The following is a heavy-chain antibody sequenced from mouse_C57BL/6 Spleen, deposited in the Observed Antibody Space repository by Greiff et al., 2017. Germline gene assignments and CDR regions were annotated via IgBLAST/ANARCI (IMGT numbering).Heavy chain of an antibody. D-gene: IGHD3-1*01. V-gene: IGHV1-76*01. CDR1: GYTFTDYY. CDR3: ASRAGAMDY. J-gene: IGHJ4*01. Sequence: QVQLQQSGAELVRPGASVKLSCKASGYTFTDYYINWVKQRPGQGLEWIARIYPGSGNTYYNEKFKGKATLTAEKSSSTAYMQLSSLTSEDSAVYFCASRAGAMDYWGQGTSVTGSS. CDR2: IYPGSGNT.